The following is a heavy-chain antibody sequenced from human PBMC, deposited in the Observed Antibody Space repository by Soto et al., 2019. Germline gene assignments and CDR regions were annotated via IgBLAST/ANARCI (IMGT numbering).Heavy chain of an antibody. CDR2: IYYSGST. V-gene: IGHV4-30-4*01. CDR3: ARAARYDFWSGSFDY. D-gene: IGHD3-3*01. Sequence: QVQLQESGPGLVKPSQTLSLTCTVSGGSISSGDCYWSWIRQPPGKGLEWIGYIYYSGSTYYNPSLKSRVTISVDTSKNQFSLKLSSVTAADTAVYYCARAARYDFWSGSFDYWGQGTLVTVSS. J-gene: IGHJ4*02. CDR1: GGSISSGDCY.